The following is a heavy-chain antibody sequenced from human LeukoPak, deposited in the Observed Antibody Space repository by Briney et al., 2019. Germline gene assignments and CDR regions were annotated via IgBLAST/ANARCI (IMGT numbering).Heavy chain of an antibody. V-gene: IGHV3-9*01. CDR1: GFTFGDYA. J-gene: IGHJ4*02. CDR2: LSWNGGSI. D-gene: IGHD3-10*01. CDR3: ANQVRGVFDY. Sequence: GGSLRLSWAASGFTFGDYAMHWVRQAPGKGREWVSDLSWNGGSIGYADSVKGRFTISRDNSKNTLYLQMNSPRAEDTAVYYCANQVRGVFDYWGQGTLVTVSS.